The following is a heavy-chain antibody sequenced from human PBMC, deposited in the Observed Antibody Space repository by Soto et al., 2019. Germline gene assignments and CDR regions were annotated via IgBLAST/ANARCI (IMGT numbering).Heavy chain of an antibody. CDR2: IYSGGST. CDR1: GFTVSSNY. V-gene: IGHV3-53*01. D-gene: IGHD3-22*01. CDR3: ARDYYDSSGYYLGMDV. J-gene: IGHJ6*02. Sequence: ETLRLSCAASGFTVSSNYMSWVRQAPGKGLEWVSVIYSGGSTYYADSVKGRFTISRDNSKNTLYLQMNSLRAEDTAVYYCARDYYDSSGYYLGMDVWGQGTTVTVSS.